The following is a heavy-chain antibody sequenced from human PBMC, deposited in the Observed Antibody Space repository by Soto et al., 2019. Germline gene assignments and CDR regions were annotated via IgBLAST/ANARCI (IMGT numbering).Heavy chain of an antibody. CDR3: ARDRHSYGLNTAEYFQH. CDR1: GYTFTSYG. Sequence: QVQLVQSGAEVKKPGASVKVSCKASGYTFTSYGISWVRQAPGQGLEWMGWISAYNGNTNYAQKLQGRVTMTTDTATSTAYMELRSLRSDDTAVYYCARDRHSYGLNTAEYFQHWGQGTLVTVSS. J-gene: IGHJ1*01. CDR2: ISAYNGNT. D-gene: IGHD5-18*01. V-gene: IGHV1-18*01.